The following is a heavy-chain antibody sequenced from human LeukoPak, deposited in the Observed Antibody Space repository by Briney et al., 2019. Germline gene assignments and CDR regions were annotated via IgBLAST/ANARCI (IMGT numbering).Heavy chain of an antibody. D-gene: IGHD3-10*01. CDR1: GGSFSSYY. CDR3: ARGNYGSGSYWFDP. V-gene: IGHV4-59*01. CDR2: IYYSGST. Sequence: SETLSLTCAVSGGSFSSYYWSWIRQPPGKGLEWIGYIYYSGSTNYNPSLKSRVTISVDTSKNQFSLKLSSVTAADTAVYYCARGNYGSGSYWFDPWGQGTLVTVSS. J-gene: IGHJ5*02.